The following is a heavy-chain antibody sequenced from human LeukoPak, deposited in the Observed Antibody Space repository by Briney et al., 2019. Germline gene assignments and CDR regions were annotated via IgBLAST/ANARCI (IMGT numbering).Heavy chain of an antibody. CDR3: ARSSEGLSYYYYGMDV. CDR1: GFTFSSYE. V-gene: IGHV3-53*01. Sequence: PGGSLRLSCAASGFTFSSYEINWVRQAPGKGLEWVSVIYSGGSTYYADSVKGRFTISRDNSKNTLYLQMNSLRAEDTAVYYCARSSEGLSYYYYGMDVWGQGTTVTVSS. CDR2: IYSGGST. J-gene: IGHJ6*02.